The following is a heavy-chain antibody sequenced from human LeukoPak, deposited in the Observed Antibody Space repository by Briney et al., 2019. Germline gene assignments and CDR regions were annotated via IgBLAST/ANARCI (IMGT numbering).Heavy chain of an antibody. CDR2: IRYDGSNK. CDR1: GFTFSNYA. J-gene: IGHJ4*02. CDR3: AKDTRGDYGWDFDY. V-gene: IGHV3-30*02. D-gene: IGHD3-10*01. Sequence: GGSLRLSCAASGFTFSNYAMHWVRQAPGKGLEWVAFIRYDGSNKYYADSVKGRFTISRDNSKNTLYLQMNSLSAEDAAVYYCAKDTRGDYGWDFDYWGQGTLVTVSS.